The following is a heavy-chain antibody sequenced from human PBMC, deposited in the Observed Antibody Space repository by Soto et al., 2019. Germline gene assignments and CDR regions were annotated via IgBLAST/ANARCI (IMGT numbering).Heavy chain of an antibody. CDR2: ISYDGSNK. Sequence: GSLRLSCAASGFTFSSYAMHWVRQAPGKGLEWVAVISYDGSNKYYADSVKGRFTISRDNSKNTLYLQMNSLRAEDTAVYYCARDPSPVAGGSFDYWGQGTLVTVSS. V-gene: IGHV3-30-3*01. CDR3: ARDPSPVAGGSFDY. J-gene: IGHJ4*02. CDR1: GFTFSSYA. D-gene: IGHD6-19*01.